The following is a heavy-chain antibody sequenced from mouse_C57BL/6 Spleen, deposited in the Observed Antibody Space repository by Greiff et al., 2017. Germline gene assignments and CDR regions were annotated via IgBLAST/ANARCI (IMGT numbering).Heavy chain of an antibody. CDR1: GYTFTGYW. CDR2: ILPGSGST. CDR3: ARYYYGLDY. D-gene: IGHD1-1*01. Sequence: QVQLQQSGAELMKPGASVKLSCKATGYTFTGYWIEWVKQRPGHGLEWIGEILPGSGSTNYNEKFKGNATFTADTSSNTAYMPLSSLTTEDSAFYYCARYYYGLDYWGQGTTLTVSS. V-gene: IGHV1-9*01. J-gene: IGHJ2*01.